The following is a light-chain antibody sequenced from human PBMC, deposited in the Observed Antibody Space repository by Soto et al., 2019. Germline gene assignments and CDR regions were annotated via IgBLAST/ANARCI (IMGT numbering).Light chain of an antibody. J-gene: IGKJ4*02. CDR1: QNINNL. V-gene: IGKV1-5*03. CDR3: QQYSRYSP. Sequence: DIQMTQSPSTLSASVGDRVAITCRASQNINNLLAWYQQKPGKAPKLLIYKASSLESGVQSRFSGNGSGTEFPLTISSLQPDDFATYYCQQYSRYSPFGGGTNVEIK. CDR2: KAS.